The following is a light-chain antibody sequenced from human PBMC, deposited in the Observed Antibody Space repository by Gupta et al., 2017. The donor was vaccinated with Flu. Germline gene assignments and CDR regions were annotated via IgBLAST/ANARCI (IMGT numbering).Light chain of an antibody. CDR3: QQRSNRPMYT. Sequence: EIVLTQSPATLSLSPRDRADLSCRASQTVSDYIVWYQQKPGQPPRLLLFSPSTRAAGIPPRFSVSGYGTDFTLTISSREPEDFAVYYCQQRSNRPMYTFGQGTKMEI. CDR1: QTVSDY. J-gene: IGKJ2*01. V-gene: IGKV3-11*01. CDR2: SPS.